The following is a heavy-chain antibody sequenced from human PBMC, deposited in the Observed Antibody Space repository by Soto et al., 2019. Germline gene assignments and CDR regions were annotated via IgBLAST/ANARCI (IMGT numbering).Heavy chain of an antibody. Sequence: PGGSLRLSCAASGFTFSSYWMSWVRQAPGKGLEWVANIKQDGSEKYYVDSVKGRFTISRDNAKNSLYLQMNSLRAEDTAVYYCARDRTIDCSSTSCYSGYYYYYMDVWGKGTTVTVSS. D-gene: IGHD2-2*01. CDR3: ARDRTIDCSSTSCYSGYYYYYMDV. CDR1: GFTFSSYW. CDR2: IKQDGSEK. V-gene: IGHV3-7*01. J-gene: IGHJ6*03.